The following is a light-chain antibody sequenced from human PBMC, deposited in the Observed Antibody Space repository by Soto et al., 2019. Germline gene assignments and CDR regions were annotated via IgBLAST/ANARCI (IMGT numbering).Light chain of an antibody. Sequence: EIVMTQSPGTLSVSPGQRATLSCRASQSVRSNLAWYQQKPGQSPRVLIYGASTRATGIPARFSGSGSGTEFTLTISSLQSEDFSVYYCQQYNKWPPYTFGQGTKLEIK. V-gene: IGKV3D-15*01. CDR3: QQYNKWPPYT. CDR1: QSVRSN. CDR2: GAS. J-gene: IGKJ2*01.